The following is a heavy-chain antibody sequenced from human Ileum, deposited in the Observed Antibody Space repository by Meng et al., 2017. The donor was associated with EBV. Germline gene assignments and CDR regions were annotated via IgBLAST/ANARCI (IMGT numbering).Heavy chain of an antibody. V-gene: IGHV4-4*02. CDR1: GGSISSSNW. D-gene: IGHD3-22*01. J-gene: IGHJ5*02. Sequence: QVQLQESGPGLVKPSGTLSLTCAASGGSISSSNWWSWVRQPPGKGLEWIGEIYHSGSTNYNPSLKSRVTISVDKSQNQFSLKLSSVTAADTAVYYCARVTKPNYYEGGWFDPWGQGTLVTVSS. CDR3: ARVTKPNYYEGGWFDP. CDR2: IYHSGST.